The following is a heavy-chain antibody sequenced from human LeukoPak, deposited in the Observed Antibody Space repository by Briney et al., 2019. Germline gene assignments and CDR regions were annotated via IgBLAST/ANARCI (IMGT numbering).Heavy chain of an antibody. V-gene: IGHV1-2*02. Sequence: ASVKVSCKASGYTFTGYYMHWVRQAPGQGLEWVGWINPNSGGTNYAQKFQGRVTMTRDTSISTAYMELSRLRSDDTAVYYCARDLDIVATIVGYWGQGTLVTVSS. CDR2: INPNSGGT. D-gene: IGHD5-12*01. J-gene: IGHJ4*02. CDR1: GYTFTGYY. CDR3: ARDLDIVATIVGY.